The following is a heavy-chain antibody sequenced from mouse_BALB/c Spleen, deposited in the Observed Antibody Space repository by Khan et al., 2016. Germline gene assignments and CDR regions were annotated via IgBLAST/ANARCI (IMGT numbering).Heavy chain of an antibody. Sequence: EVQLQESGPGLVKPSQSLSLTCTVTGYSITSDYAWNWIRQFPGNKLEWMGYISYSGSTSYKPSLKSRISITRDTSKNQFFLHLNSVTTEDTATYYWARGLGRAYWGQGTLVTVSA. V-gene: IGHV3-2*02. CDR3: ARGLGRAY. D-gene: IGHD4-1*01. CDR2: ISYSGST. J-gene: IGHJ3*01. CDR1: GYSITSDYA.